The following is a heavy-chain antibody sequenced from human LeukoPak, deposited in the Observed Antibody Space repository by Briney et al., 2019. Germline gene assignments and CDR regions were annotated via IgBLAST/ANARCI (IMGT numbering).Heavy chain of an antibody. CDR2: ISSNVVST. CDR1: GLTFSSYA. J-gene: IGHJ6*02. D-gene: IGHD3-3*01. CDR3: ARVTIFGVGYYGMDV. Sequence: GGALRLSCASSGLTFSSYAMHWVRQAAGKGVEYVSAISSNVVSTYYANSVKGRFTISRDNSKNTLYLQMGSLRAEDMAVYYCARVTIFGVGYYGMDVWGQGTTVTVSS. V-gene: IGHV3-64*01.